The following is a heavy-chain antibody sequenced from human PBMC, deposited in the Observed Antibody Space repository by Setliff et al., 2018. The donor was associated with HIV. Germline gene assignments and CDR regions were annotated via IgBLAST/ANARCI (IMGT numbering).Heavy chain of an antibody. CDR1: GDSISSYY. CDR3: ARQRDRFGEFEY. J-gene: IGHJ4*02. V-gene: IGHV4-4*07. D-gene: IGHD3-10*01. CDR2: IYTSGST. Sequence: SETLSLTCTVSGDSISSYYWNWIRQPAGKGLEWIGRIYTSGSTNYNPSLKSRVSISVDTSKSQLSLQLRSVTAADTAVYYCARQRDRFGEFEYWGQGTPVTVSS.